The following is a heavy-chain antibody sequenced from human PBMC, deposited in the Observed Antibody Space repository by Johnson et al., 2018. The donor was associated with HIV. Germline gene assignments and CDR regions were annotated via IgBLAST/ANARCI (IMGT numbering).Heavy chain of an antibody. V-gene: IGHV3-30*02. CDR1: GFTFSSYG. J-gene: IGHJ3*02. CDR3: AREGRLGSYLGGVAFDI. Sequence: HVQLVESGGGVVQPGGSLRLSCAASGFTFSSYGMHWVRQAPGKGLEWVAFIRYDGSNKYYADSVKGRFTISRDNSKNTLYLQMNSLRAEDTAVYYCAREGRLGSYLGGVAFDIWGQGTMVTVSS. D-gene: IGHD1-26*01. CDR2: IRYDGSNK.